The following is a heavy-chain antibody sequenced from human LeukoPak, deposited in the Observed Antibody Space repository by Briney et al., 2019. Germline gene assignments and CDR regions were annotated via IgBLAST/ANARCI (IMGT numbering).Heavy chain of an antibody. CDR3: ARNIQEKWLVQGY. Sequence: ASVKVSCKASGYTFTDYYMHWVRQAPGEGLEWMGWINPNSGGTNYAQNFQGRVTLTRDTSISTAYLEVSRLRSDDTAVYYCARNIQEKWLVQGYWGQGTLVTVSS. D-gene: IGHD6-19*01. CDR2: INPNSGGT. J-gene: IGHJ4*02. V-gene: IGHV1-2*02. CDR1: GYTFTDYY.